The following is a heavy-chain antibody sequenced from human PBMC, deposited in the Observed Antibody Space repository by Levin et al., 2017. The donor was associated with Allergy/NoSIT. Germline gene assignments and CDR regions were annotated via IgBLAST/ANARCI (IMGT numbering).Heavy chain of an antibody. Sequence: SETLSLTCTVSGGSISSYYWSWIRQPPGKGLEWIGYIYYSGSTNYNPSLKSRVTISVDTSKNQFSLKLSSVTAADTAVYYCARSSYSGSGSYPYGPWGQGTLVTVSS. D-gene: IGHD3-10*01. CDR1: GGSISSYY. V-gene: IGHV4-59*08. J-gene: IGHJ5*02. CDR2: IYYSGST. CDR3: ARSSYSGSGSYPYGP.